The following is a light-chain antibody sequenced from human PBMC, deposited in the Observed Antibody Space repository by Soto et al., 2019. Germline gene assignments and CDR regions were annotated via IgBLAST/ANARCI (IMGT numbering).Light chain of an antibody. CDR1: RSNIGAGYD. Sequence: QSVLTQPPSVSGAPGQRVTISCTGNRSNIGAGYDVHWYQQPPGTAPKLLIYANVNRPSGVPDRFSGSKSGTSASLAITGLQAEDEADYYCQSYDSSLSGVVFGGGTKVTVL. V-gene: IGLV1-40*01. CDR2: ANV. CDR3: QSYDSSLSGVV. J-gene: IGLJ2*01.